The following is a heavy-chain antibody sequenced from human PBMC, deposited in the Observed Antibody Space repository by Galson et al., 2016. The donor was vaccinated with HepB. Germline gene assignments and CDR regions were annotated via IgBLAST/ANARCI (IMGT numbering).Heavy chain of an antibody. CDR1: GFSFSSYG. D-gene: IGHD3-22*01. Sequence: SLRLSCAASGFSFSSYGMHWVRQAPGKGLEWVALIWYNGGKKYYADSVEGRFTISRDNSMNTVFLQMNSLRAEDTAVYYCARDSYSDDSRGYYYRMYYYYYGMDVWGQGTTVTVSS. J-gene: IGHJ6*02. CDR2: IWYNGGKK. V-gene: IGHV3-33*01. CDR3: ARDSYSDDSRGYYYRMYYYYYGMDV.